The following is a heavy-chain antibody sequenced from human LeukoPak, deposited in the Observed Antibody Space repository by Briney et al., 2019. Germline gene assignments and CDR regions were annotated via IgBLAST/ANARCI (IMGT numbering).Heavy chain of an antibody. CDR3: ARDSAVAILRGSGLVDY. Sequence: ASVKVSCKASGYTFTSYDINWVRQAPGQGLEWMGWMNPNSGNTGYAQKFQGRVTMTRNTSISTAYMELSSLRSEDTAVYYCARDSAVAILRGSGLVDYWGQGTLVTVSS. CDR2: MNPNSGNT. V-gene: IGHV1-8*01. D-gene: IGHD6-19*01. CDR1: GYTFTSYD. J-gene: IGHJ4*02.